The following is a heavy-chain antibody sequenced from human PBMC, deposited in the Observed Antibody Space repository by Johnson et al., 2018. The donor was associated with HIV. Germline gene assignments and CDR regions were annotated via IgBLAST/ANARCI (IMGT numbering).Heavy chain of an antibody. D-gene: IGHD6-13*01. V-gene: IGHV3-23*04. CDR3: AKGKDSSSWFDAFDI. CDR2: ISGSGGST. J-gene: IGHJ3*02. Sequence: QLVESGGGVVQPGGSLRLSCEDSGFTFSSYAMSWVRQAPGKGLEWVSAISGSGGSTYYADSVKGRFTISRDNSKNTLYLQMNSLRAEDTAVYYCAKGKDSSSWFDAFDIWGQGTMVTVSS. CDR1: GFTFSSYA.